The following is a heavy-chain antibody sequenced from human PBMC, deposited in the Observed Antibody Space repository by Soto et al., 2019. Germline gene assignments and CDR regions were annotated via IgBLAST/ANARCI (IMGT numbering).Heavy chain of an antibody. CDR2: FQARGRT. CDR1: GGSLSSGSYY. CDR3: ARDPCGGRSFYFDYLDY. Sequence: SETLSLTCTVSGGSLSSGSYYCICLRQHRGKGREWIAYFQARGRTCYSPSLQGRVTIAMDTTTYQFSLYLIFATAADTDLYYCARDPCGGRSFYFDYLDYWGQGAQVTVSS. V-gene: IGHV4-31*03. J-gene: IGHJ4*02. D-gene: IGHD2-15*01.